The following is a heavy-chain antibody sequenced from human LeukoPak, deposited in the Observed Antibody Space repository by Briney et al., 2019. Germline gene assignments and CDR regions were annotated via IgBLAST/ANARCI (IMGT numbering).Heavy chain of an antibody. CDR3: ARGPTYY. CDR2: ISYDGSNK. CDR1: GFTFSSYA. V-gene: IGHV3-30-3*01. Sequence: SGGSLRLSCAASGFTFSSYAMHWVRQAPGKGLEWVAVISYDGSNKYYADSVKGRFTISRDNSKNTLYPQMNSLRAEDTAVYYCARGPTYYWGQGTLVTVSS. J-gene: IGHJ4*02.